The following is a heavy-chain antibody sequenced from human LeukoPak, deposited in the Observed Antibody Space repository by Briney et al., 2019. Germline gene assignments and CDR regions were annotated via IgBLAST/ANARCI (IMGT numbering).Heavy chain of an antibody. V-gene: IGHV3-23*01. CDR3: AKGGSSWFLHY. Sequence: PGGSLRLSCAASGFTFSSYAMTWVRQAPGKGLEWVSGISGGGGSTFYADSVKGRLTISRDNSKNTLHLQMNSLRAEDTAVYYCAKGGSSWFLHYWGQGTLVTVSS. CDR2: ISGGGGST. J-gene: IGHJ4*02. CDR1: GFTFSSYA. D-gene: IGHD6-13*01.